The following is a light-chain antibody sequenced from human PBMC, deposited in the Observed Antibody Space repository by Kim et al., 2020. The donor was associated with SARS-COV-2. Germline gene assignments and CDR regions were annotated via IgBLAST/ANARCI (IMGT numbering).Light chain of an antibody. Sequence: EIVMTQSPATLSVSPGVRATLSCRASQGVSIDLAWYKQKPGQAPRLLIYGASTRATGIPARFSGSGSGTEFTFTISSLQSEDFAVYYCQQYKNWWTFGQGTKVDIK. CDR1: QGVSID. J-gene: IGKJ1*01. CDR2: GAS. V-gene: IGKV3-15*01. CDR3: QQYKNWWT.